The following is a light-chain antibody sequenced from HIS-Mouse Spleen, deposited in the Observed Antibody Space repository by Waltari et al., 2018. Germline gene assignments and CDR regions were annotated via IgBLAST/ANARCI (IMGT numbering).Light chain of an antibody. CDR3: SSYTSSSTYV. V-gene: IGLV2-14*03. CDR1: SSDVGGYNY. CDR2: DVS. J-gene: IGLJ1*01. Sequence: QSALTQPASVSGSPGQSITISCTGTSSDVGGYNYVSWYQKHPGKAPKLIIYDVSNRPYGVSNRFSGSKSGNTASLTISGLQAEDEADYYCSSYTSSSTYVFGTGTKVTVL.